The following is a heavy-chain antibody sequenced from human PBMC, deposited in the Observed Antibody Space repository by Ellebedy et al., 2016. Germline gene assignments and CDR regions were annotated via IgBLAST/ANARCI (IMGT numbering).Heavy chain of an antibody. CDR1: GYTFTGYY. CDR3: AIDMGASTTSGDDY. V-gene: IGHV7-4-1*02. D-gene: IGHD1-26*01. Sequence: ASVKVSCKASGYTFTGYYMHWVRQAPGQGLEWMGWITTNTGSPMYAQGFTGRFVFSLDTSVSTAYLQISSLKAEDTAVYYCAIDMGASTTSGDDYWGQGTLVTVSA. CDR2: ITTNTGSP. J-gene: IGHJ4*02.